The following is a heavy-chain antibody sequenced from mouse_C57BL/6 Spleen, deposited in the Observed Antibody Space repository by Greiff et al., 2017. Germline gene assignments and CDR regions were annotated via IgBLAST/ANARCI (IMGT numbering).Heavy chain of an antibody. CDR1: GYAFSSYW. CDR3: ARGGTVVAYYFDY. D-gene: IGHD1-1*01. CDR2: IYPGDGDT. J-gene: IGHJ2*01. Sequence: QVQLQQSGAELVKPGASVKISCKASGYAFSSYWMNWVKQRPGKGLEWIGQIYPGDGDTNYNGKFKGKATLTADKSSSTAYMQLSSLTSEDSAVYFCARGGTVVAYYFDYWGQGTTLTVSS. V-gene: IGHV1-80*01.